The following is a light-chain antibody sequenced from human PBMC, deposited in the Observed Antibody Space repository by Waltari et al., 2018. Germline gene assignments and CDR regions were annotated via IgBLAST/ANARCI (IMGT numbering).Light chain of an antibody. CDR2: DVS. Sequence: QSALTQPVSVSGSPGQSITISCTGTSSDVGGYNYVSWYQQHPDKAPKIIIYDVSDRPSGVSNRFSGSKSGNTASLTISGLQAEDEADYYCSSYTSSSPYVFGTGTKVTVL. CDR3: SSYTSSSPYV. CDR1: SSDVGGYNY. V-gene: IGLV2-14*03. J-gene: IGLJ1*01.